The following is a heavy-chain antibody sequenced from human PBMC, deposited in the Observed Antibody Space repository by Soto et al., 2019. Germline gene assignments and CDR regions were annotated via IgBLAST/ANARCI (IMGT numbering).Heavy chain of an antibody. CDR2: IIPILGIA. J-gene: IGHJ4*02. CDR3: ARALGDFYFDY. D-gene: IGHD3-16*01. Sequence: ASVKVSCKASGGTFSSYTISWVRQAPGQGLEWMGRIIPILGIANYAQKFQGRVTITADKSTSTAYMELSSLRSEDTAVYYCARALGDFYFDYWGQGTLVTVSS. V-gene: IGHV1-69*02. CDR1: GGTFSSYT.